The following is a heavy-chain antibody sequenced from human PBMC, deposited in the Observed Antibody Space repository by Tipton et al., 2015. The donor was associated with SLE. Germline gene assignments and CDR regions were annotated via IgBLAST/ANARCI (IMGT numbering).Heavy chain of an antibody. Sequence: GSLRLSCAASGFTLSSYSMNWVRQAPGKGLEWVSSIGSSGSHIYYGDSVKGRFTISRDNAKNSLHLQMNSLRVEDTAVYYCARLGAGATADDTFDIWGQGTMVTVSS. D-gene: IGHD1-26*01. CDR1: GFTLSSYS. CDR2: IGSSGSHI. J-gene: IGHJ3*02. CDR3: ARLGAGATADDTFDI. V-gene: IGHV3-21*03.